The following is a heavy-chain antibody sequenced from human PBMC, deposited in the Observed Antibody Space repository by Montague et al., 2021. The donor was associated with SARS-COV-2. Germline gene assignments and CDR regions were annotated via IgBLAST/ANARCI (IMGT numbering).Heavy chain of an antibody. Sequence: SETLSLTCTVSGGSISSSSYYWGWICQPPGKGLEWIGRIYYSGSTYYNPSLKSRVTISVDTSKNQFSLKLSSVTAADTAVYYCARRVTGTTVHYYYYGMDVWGQGTTVTVSS. V-gene: IGHV4-39*01. J-gene: IGHJ6*02. CDR1: GGSISSSSYY. D-gene: IGHD1-20*01. CDR3: ARRVTGTTVHYYYYGMDV. CDR2: IYYSGST.